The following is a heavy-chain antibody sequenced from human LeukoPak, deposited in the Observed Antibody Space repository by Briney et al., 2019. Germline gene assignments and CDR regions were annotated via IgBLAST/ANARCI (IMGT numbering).Heavy chain of an antibody. D-gene: IGHD3-22*01. CDR2: IKQDGSEK. V-gene: IGHV3-7*03. Sequence: PGGSLRLSCAASGFTFGSYWMRWVRQAPGKGLEWVANIKQDGSEKYYVDSVKGRFTISRDNAKNSLYLQMNSLGAEDTAVYYCAGDPNSMIVAWGQGTLVTVSS. CDR3: AGDPNSMIVA. CDR1: GFTFGSYW. J-gene: IGHJ5*02.